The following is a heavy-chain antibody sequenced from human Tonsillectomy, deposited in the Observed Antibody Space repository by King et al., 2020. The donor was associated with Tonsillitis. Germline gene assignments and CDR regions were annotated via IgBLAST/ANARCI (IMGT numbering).Heavy chain of an antibody. CDR2: INPSSGGT. Sequence: VQLVQSGAEVKKPGASVKVSCKASGYSFTDYFMHWVRQAPGQGLEWMGWINPSSGGTNCAQKFQGRVTMTRDTSISTAYMELSSLRSDDTAVYYCARRGGIGVVLADVEYWGQGTLVTVSS. D-gene: IGHD2-2*01. CDR1: GYSFTDYF. J-gene: IGHJ4*02. V-gene: IGHV1-2*02. CDR3: ARRGGIGVVLADVEY.